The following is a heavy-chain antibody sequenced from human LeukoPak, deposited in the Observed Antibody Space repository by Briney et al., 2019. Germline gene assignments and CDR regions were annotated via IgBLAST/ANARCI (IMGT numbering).Heavy chain of an antibody. Sequence: SVKVSCKASGYTFTSYAMHWVRQAPGQRLEWMGGIIPIFGTANYAQKFQGRVTITTDESTSTAYMELSSLRSEDTAVYYCARESWDPTFDYWGQGTLVTVSS. J-gene: IGHJ4*02. CDR3: ARESWDPTFDY. CDR1: GYTFTSYA. D-gene: IGHD1-26*01. V-gene: IGHV1-69*05. CDR2: IIPIFGTA.